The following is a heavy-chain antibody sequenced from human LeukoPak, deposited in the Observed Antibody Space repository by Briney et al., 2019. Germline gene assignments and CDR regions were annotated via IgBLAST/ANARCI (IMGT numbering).Heavy chain of an antibody. Sequence: ASVKVSCKASGYTFTSYGISWVRQAPGQGLEWMGWISAYNGNTNHAQKLQGRVTMTTDTSTSTAYMELRSLRSDDTAVYYCARDYYYGSGSYFAPGYWGQGTLVTVSS. CDR1: GYTFTSYG. CDR3: ARDYYYGSGSYFAPGY. D-gene: IGHD3-10*01. CDR2: ISAYNGNT. J-gene: IGHJ4*02. V-gene: IGHV1-18*01.